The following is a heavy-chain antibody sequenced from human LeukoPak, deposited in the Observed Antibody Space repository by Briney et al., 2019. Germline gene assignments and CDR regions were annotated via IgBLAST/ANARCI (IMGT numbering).Heavy chain of an antibody. CDR3: AKDSINCGGDCYSDY. V-gene: IGHV3-23*01. D-gene: IGHD2-21*02. J-gene: IGHJ4*02. Sequence: PGGSLRLSCAASGVTFSNYAMTLVRQAPGKGLEWVSGISGSGGSTNYADSVKGRFTISRDNSKNTLYLQMNSLRAEDTAVYYCAKDSINCGGDCYSDYWGQGTLVTVSS. CDR1: GVTFSNYA. CDR2: ISGSGGST.